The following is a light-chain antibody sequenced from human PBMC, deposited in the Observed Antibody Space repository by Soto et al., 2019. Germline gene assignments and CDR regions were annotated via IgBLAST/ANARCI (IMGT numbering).Light chain of an antibody. CDR2: AAS. CDR1: QGISNY. J-gene: IGKJ4*01. V-gene: IGKV1-27*01. CDR3: QNYNSAPFT. Sequence: DIQMTQSPSSLSASVGDRVIITCRASQGISNYLAWYQQKPGKVPKLLIYAASTRQSGVPSRFSGSGSGTDFTLTISSLQPEDVASYYCQNYNSAPFTFGGGTNVEVK.